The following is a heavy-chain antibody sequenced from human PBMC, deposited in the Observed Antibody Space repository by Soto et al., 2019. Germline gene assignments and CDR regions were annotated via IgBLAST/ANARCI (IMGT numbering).Heavy chain of an antibody. CDR3: AKDHREGYCSGGSCYPDY. CDR1: GFTFSSYG. D-gene: IGHD2-15*01. J-gene: IGHJ4*02. V-gene: IGHV3-30*18. Sequence: QVQLVESGGGVVQPGRSLRLSCAASGFTFSSYGMHWVRQAPGKGLEWVAVISYDGSNKYYADSVKGRFTISRDSSKNTLYLQMNSLRGEDTAVYYCAKDHREGYCSGGSCYPDYWGQGTLVTVSS. CDR2: ISYDGSNK.